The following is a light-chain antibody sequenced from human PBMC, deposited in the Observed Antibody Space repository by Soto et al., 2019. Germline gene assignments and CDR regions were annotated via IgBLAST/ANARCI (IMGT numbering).Light chain of an antibody. CDR2: GAS. J-gene: IGKJ1*01. CDR3: QQFGSSSWT. CDR1: QSVSSSS. Sequence: EVVLTQSPGTLSLSPGERATLSCRASQSVSSSSLAWYQQKPGQAPRLLIYGASRRATGIPDRFSGSGSGTDFTLTINRLEPEDFAVYYCQQFGSSSWTFGQGTKVEI. V-gene: IGKV3-20*01.